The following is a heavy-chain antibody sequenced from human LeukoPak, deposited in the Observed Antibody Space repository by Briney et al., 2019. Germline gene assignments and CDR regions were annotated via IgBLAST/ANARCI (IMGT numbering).Heavy chain of an antibody. Sequence: GGSLRLSCAASGFPFSSYAMSWVRQAPGKGLEWVSGISGSGAGTYYADSVKGRFTISRDSAKNTLFLQINSLRAEDTAVYYCARTGGWLSNFDFWGQGSLVTVSS. CDR3: ARTGGWLSNFDF. CDR1: GFPFSSYA. V-gene: IGHV3-23*01. D-gene: IGHD5-24*01. J-gene: IGHJ4*02. CDR2: ISGSGAGT.